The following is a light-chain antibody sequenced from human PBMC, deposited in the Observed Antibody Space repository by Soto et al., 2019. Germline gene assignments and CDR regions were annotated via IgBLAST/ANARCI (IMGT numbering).Light chain of an antibody. CDR2: DAS. J-gene: IGKJ2*01. V-gene: IGKV1-33*01. CDR3: QQYDSRPDT. CDR1: QDISNY. Sequence: DIQMTQSPSSLSASVGDRVTLTCQASQDISNYLNWYQQKPGKAPKLLIYDASNLETGVPSRFSGSGSGTDFTFTISSLQPEDIATYYCQQYDSRPDTVGQGNKVDIK.